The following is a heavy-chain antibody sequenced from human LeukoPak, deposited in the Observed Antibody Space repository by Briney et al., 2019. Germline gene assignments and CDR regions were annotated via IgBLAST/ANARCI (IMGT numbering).Heavy chain of an antibody. CDR2: INAGNGNT. V-gene: IGHV1-3*01. D-gene: IGHD5-24*01. J-gene: IGHJ4*02. CDR1: GYTFTSYA. Sequence: ASVKVSCKASGYTFTSYAMHWVRQAPRQRLEWMGWINAGNGNTKYSQKFQGRVTITRDTSASTAYMELSSLRSEDTAVYYCARVREMATIGGFDYWGQGTLVTVSS. CDR3: ARVREMATIGGFDY.